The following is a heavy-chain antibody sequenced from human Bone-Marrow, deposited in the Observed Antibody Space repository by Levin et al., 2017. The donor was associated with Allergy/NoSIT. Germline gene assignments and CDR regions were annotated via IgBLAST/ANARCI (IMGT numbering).Heavy chain of an antibody. D-gene: IGHD3-22*01. Sequence: SETLSLTCTVSGVSITNIDYHWSWIRQPPGKGLEWIGNIYYSGTTHYSPSLKSRVSMSLDTSKNQFSLDLSSVTAADTAKYYCARDVSVPSPDGWLYYYGMDVWGQGTTVTVS. J-gene: IGHJ6*02. CDR1: GVSITNIDYH. V-gene: IGHV4-30-4*01. CDR2: IYYSGTT. CDR3: ARDVSVPSPDGWLYYYGMDV.